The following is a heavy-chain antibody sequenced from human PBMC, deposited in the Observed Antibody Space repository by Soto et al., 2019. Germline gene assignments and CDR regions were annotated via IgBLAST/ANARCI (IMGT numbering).Heavy chain of an antibody. V-gene: IGHV3-23*01. CDR1: GFTFSSYA. Sequence: GGSLRLSCAASGFTFSSYAMSWVRQAPGKRLEWVSAISGSGGSSYYADSVKGRFTISRDNSKNTLYLQMNSLRAEDTAVYYCAKDGIAAAGTGYSSGWYVDYWGQGTLVTVSS. D-gene: IGHD6-13*01. CDR3: AKDGIAAAGTGYSSGWYVDY. CDR2: ISGSGGSS. J-gene: IGHJ4*02.